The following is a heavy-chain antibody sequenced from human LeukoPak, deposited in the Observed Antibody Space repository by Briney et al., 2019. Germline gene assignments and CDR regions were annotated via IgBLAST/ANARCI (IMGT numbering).Heavy chain of an antibody. J-gene: IGHJ3*02. CDR3: ARGFWAFDI. CDR2: IYYSGST. V-gene: IGHV4-59*01. Sequence: SETLSLTCTVSGGSISSYYWSWIRQPPGKGLEWIGYIYYSGSTNYNPTLKSRVTISVDTSKNQFSLKLSSVTTADTSVYYCARGFWAFDIWVQGTMVTVSS. D-gene: IGHD3-10*01. CDR1: GGSISSYY.